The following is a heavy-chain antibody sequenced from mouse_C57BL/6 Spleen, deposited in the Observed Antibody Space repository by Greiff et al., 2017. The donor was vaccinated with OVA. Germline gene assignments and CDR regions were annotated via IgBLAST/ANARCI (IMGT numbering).Heavy chain of an antibody. V-gene: IGHV2-2*01. CDR3: AFPYDYDGAWFAY. CDR2: IWSGGST. CDR1: GFSLTSYG. Sequence: VKLMQSGPGLVQPSQSLSITCTVSGFSLTSYGVHWVRQSPGKGLEWLGVIWSGGSTDYNAAFISRLSISKDNSKSQVFFKMNSLQADDTAIYYCAFPYDYDGAWFAYWGQGTLVTVSA. D-gene: IGHD2-4*01. J-gene: IGHJ3*01.